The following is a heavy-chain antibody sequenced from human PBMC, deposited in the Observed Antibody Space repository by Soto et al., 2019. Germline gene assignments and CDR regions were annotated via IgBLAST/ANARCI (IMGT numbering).Heavy chain of an antibody. CDR3: ARGPPTYIGSYNWFDP. CDR1: GGSISSYY. D-gene: IGHD1-26*01. J-gene: IGHJ5*02. V-gene: IGHV4-4*07. CDR2: IYTSGST. Sequence: AETLSLTCTVSGGSISSYYWSWIRQPAGKGLEWIGRIYTSGSTNYNPSLKSRVTLSVDTSKNQCSLRLSSVTAADTAVYYCARGPPTYIGSYNWFDPWGQGTLVTVSS.